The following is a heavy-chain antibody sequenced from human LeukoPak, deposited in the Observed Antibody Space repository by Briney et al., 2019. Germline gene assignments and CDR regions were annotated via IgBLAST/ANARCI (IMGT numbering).Heavy chain of an antibody. CDR3: ARDLWQQLPDY. V-gene: IGHV1-69*04. Sequence: SSVKVSCKASGGTFSSYTISWVRQAPGQGLEWMGGIIPILGIANYAQKFQGKVTITADKSTSTAYMELSSLRSEDTAVYYCARDLWQQLPDYWGQGTLVTVSS. CDR1: GGTFSSYT. D-gene: IGHD6-13*01. J-gene: IGHJ4*02. CDR2: IIPILGIA.